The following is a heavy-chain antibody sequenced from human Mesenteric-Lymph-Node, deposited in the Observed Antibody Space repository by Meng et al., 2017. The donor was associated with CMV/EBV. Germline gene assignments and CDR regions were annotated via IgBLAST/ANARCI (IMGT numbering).Heavy chain of an antibody. J-gene: IGHJ6*02. D-gene: IGHD3-3*01. Sequence: GGSLRLSCKGFGDSFTSSCVAWVRQMPGKGLQWVGMICPGDSYSRYSPSFQGQVTVSADKSIGTAYLQWSSLRASDTAIYYCARLVFGHMDVWGRGTTVTVSS. CDR3: ARLVFGHMDV. CDR2: ICPGDSYS. V-gene: IGHV5-51*01. CDR1: GDSFTSSC.